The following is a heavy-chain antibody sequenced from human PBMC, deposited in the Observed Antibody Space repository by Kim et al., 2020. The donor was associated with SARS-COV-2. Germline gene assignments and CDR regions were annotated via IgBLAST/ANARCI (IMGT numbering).Heavy chain of an antibody. CDR1: GFTFDDYA. V-gene: IGHV3-43*02. J-gene: IGHJ4*02. Sequence: GGSLRLSCAASGFTFDDYAMHWVRQAPGKGLEWVSLISGDGGSTYYADSVKGRFTISRDNSKNSLYLQMNSLRTEDTALYYCAKDMAGIFGVVIPSFDYWGQGTLVTVSS. CDR3: AKDMAGIFGVVIPSFDY. D-gene: IGHD3-3*01. CDR2: ISGDGGST.